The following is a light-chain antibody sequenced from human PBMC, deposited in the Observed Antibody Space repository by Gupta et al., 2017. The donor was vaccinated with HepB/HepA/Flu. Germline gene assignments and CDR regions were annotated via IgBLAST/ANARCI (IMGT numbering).Light chain of an antibody. Sequence: IVMSQSPDLLAVSLGEMPTINCKPSQNVLFSSNNKNYLSWYQQKPGQLPKVLFYWASTRKSGVPDRCSGGGSGTDFTLTISSLQAEDVAVYYCQQYYNAPFTFGGGTKVEIK. J-gene: IGKJ4*01. CDR3: QQYYNAPFT. CDR2: WAS. CDR1: QNVLFSSNNKNY. V-gene: IGKV4-1*01.